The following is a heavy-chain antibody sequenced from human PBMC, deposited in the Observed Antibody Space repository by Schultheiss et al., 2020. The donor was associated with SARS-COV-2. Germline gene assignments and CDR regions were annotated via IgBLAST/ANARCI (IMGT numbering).Heavy chain of an antibody. CDR2: IRSKANSYAT. J-gene: IGHJ4*02. D-gene: IGHD6-19*01. V-gene: IGHV3-73*01. CDR3: AKDNSSGWYGY. CDR1: GFTFSGSA. Sequence: GGSLRLSCAASGFTFSGSAMHWVRQASGKGLEWVGRIRSKANSYATAYAASVKGRFTISRDDSKNTAYLQMNSLKTEDTAVYYCAKDNSSGWYGYWGQGTLVTVSS.